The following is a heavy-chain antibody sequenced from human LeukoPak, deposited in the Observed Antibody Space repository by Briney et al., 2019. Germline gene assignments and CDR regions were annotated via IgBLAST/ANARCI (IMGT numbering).Heavy chain of an antibody. CDR3: ATDSELMVYAKPEESFQH. D-gene: IGHD2-8*01. CDR2: FDPEDGET. J-gene: IGHJ1*01. Sequence: ASVKVSCKVSGYTLTELSMHWVRQAPGKGLEWMGGFDPEDGETIYAQKFQGRVTMTEDTSTDTAYMELSSPRSEDTAVYYCATDSELMVYAKPEESFQHWGQGTLVTVSS. CDR1: GYTLTELS. V-gene: IGHV1-24*01.